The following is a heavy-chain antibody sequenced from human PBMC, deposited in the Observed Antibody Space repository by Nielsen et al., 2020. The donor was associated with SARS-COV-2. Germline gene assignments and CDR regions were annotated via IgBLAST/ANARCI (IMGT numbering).Heavy chain of an antibody. Sequence: VKVSCKASGYTFTGYYMHWVRQAPGQGLEWMGRINPNSGGTDYAQKFQGRVTMTRDTSISTAYMELSRLRSDDTVVYYCARARVTWTYFDYWGQGTLVTVSS. CDR1: GYTFTGYY. V-gene: IGHV1-2*05. J-gene: IGHJ4*02. D-gene: IGHD4-17*01. CDR2: INPNSGGT. CDR3: ARARVTWTYFDY.